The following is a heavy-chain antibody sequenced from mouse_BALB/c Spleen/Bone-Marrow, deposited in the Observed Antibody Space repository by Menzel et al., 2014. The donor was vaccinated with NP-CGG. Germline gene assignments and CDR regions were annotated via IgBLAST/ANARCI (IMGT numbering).Heavy chain of an antibody. J-gene: IGHJ1*01. V-gene: IGHV5-17*02. CDR1: GFTFSSFG. Sequence: EVKLMESGGGLVQPGGSRKLSCAASGFTFSSFGMHWVRQAPEKGLEWVAYISSGSTVIFYADTVKGRFTISRDNPKNTLFLQMTSLRSEDTAMYYRARGGNWDDFDVWGAGTTVTVSS. CDR3: ARGGNWDDFDV. CDR2: ISSGSTVI. D-gene: IGHD4-1*01.